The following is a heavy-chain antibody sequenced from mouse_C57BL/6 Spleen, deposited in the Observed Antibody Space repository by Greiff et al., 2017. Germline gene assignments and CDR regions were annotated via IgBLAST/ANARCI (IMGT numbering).Heavy chain of an antibody. CDR1: GYTFTSYW. Sequence: QVQLQQPGAELVKPGASVKLSCKASGYTFTSYWMHWVKQRPGQGLEWIGMIHPNSGSTNYNEKFKSKATLTVDKSSSTAYMQLSSLTSEDSAVYYCAVYGKRSPYFDYWGQGTTLTVSS. D-gene: IGHD2-1*01. CDR2: IHPNSGST. J-gene: IGHJ2*01. CDR3: AVYGKRSPYFDY. V-gene: IGHV1-64*01.